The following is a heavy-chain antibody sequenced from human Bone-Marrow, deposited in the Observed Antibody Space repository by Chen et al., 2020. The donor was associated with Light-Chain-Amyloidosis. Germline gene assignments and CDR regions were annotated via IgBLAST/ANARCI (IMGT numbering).Heavy chain of an antibody. J-gene: IGHJ5*02. D-gene: IGHD2-2*01. CDR3: ARDYCSSTSCYHWFDP. CDR2: INPNSGGT. V-gene: IGHV1-2*06. CDR1: GYTFTGYY. Sequence: QVQLVQSGAEVKKPGASVKVSCKASGYTFTGYYMHWVRQAPGQGLEWMGRINPNSGGTNYAQKFQGRVTMTRDTSISTAYMELSRLRSDDTAVYYCARDYCSSTSCYHWFDPLGQGTLVTVSS.